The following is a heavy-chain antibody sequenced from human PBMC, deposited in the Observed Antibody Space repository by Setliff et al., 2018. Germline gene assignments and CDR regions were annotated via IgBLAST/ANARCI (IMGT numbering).Heavy chain of an antibody. V-gene: IGHV1-18*01. D-gene: IGHD2-15*01. CDR2: ISSYNTDIT. J-gene: IGHJ3*01. CDR1: GYIFSSYG. CDR3: AISTLSICSGGSCPNVFDG. Sequence: ASVKVSCKASGYIFSSYGISWVRQAPGQGLQWMGWISSYNTDITNYAERFQGRITMTTDTSTSAAYMELRGLRSDDTAIYYCAISTLSICSGGSCPNVFDGWGPGTLVTV.